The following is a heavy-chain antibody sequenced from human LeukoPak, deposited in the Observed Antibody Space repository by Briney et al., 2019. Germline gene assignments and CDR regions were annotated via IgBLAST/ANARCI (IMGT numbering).Heavy chain of an antibody. D-gene: IGHD2-8*01. CDR3: ARVASRLGVCDY. V-gene: IGHV4-38-2*02. CDR1: SYSISSGYY. Sequence: SETLSLTCTVSSYSISSGYYWGWIRQPPGKGLEWIGNIYHSGNTYYKPSLKSRVTISVDTSKNQFSLKLSSVTAADTAVYYCARVASRLGVCDYWGQGTLVTVSS. J-gene: IGHJ4*02. CDR2: IYHSGNT.